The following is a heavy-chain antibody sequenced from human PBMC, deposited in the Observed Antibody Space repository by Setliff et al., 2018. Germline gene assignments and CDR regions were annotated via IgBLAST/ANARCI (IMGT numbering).Heavy chain of an antibody. V-gene: IGHV4-59*01. CDR1: GGSISSYY. Sequence: SETLSLTCTVSGGSISSYYWSWIRQPPGKGLEWIGYIYYSGSTNYNPSLKSRVTISVDTSKNQFSLKLSSVTAADTAVYFCARDTPHDPVSSNWYRNWFDPWGQGILVTVSS. CDR2: IYYSGST. CDR3: ARDTPHDPVSSNWYRNWFDP. D-gene: IGHD6-13*01. J-gene: IGHJ5*02.